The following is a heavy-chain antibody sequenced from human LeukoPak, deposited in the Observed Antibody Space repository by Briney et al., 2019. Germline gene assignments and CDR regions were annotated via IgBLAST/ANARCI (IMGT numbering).Heavy chain of an antibody. CDR3: ARQGGYSYGHGYYYGMDV. CDR2: IYYSGST. CDR1: GGSISSYY. J-gene: IGHJ6*02. Sequence: SETLSLTCTVSGGSISSYYWSWIRQPPGKGLEWIGYIYYSGSTNYNPSLKSRVTISVDTSKNQFSLKLSSVTAADTAVYYCARQGGYSYGHGYYYGMDVWGQGTTVTVSS. V-gene: IGHV4-59*08. D-gene: IGHD5-18*01.